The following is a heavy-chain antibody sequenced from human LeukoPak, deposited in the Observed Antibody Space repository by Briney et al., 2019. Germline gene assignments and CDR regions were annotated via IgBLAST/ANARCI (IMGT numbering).Heavy chain of an antibody. CDR3: ARDKGLELEYYFDY. J-gene: IGHJ4*02. CDR2: IYTSGST. CDR1: GGSISSYY. D-gene: IGHD1-7*01. Sequence: SETLSLTCTVSGGSISSYYWSWIRQPAGKGLEWIGRIYTSGSTNYNPSLKSRVTMSVDTSKNQFSLKLCSVTAADTAVYYCARDKGLELEYYFDYWGQGTLVTVSS. V-gene: IGHV4-4*07.